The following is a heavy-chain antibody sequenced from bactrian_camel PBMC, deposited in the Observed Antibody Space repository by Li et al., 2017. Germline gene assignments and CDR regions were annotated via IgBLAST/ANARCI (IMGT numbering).Heavy chain of an antibody. D-gene: IGHD4*01. J-gene: IGHJ4*01. CDR2: IDTGDGST. Sequence: HVQLVESGGGSVQAGGSLTLSCVASGYAYSTYAIGWFRQAPGQEREGVAAIDTGDGSTYYLNSVKGRFTISKDTAKNTLYLQMTSLKAEDTAMYYCAANECPVVGSFATWEYNFWGQGTQVTVS. CDR1: GYAYSTYA. CDR3: AANECPVVGSFATWEYNF. V-gene: IGHV3S54*01.